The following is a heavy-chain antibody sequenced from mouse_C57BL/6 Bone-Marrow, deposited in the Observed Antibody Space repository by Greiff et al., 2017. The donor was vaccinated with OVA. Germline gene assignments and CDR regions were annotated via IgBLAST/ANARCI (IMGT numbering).Heavy chain of an antibody. CDR3: ARYYYGSRFYWYFDV. CDR1: GYSITSGYY. Sequence: EVKLLESGPGLVKPSQSLSLTCSVTGYSITSGYYWYWIRQFPGNQLEWMGYISYDGSNNYNPSFKNRISITRDSSKNQFFLKLNFVTTEDTATYYCARYYYGSRFYWYFDVWGTGTTVTVSS. V-gene: IGHV3-6*01. D-gene: IGHD1-1*01. CDR2: ISYDGSN. J-gene: IGHJ1*03.